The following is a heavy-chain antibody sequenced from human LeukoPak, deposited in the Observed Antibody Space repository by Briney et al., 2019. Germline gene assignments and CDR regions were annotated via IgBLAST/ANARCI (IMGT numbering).Heavy chain of an antibody. J-gene: IGHJ4*02. V-gene: IGHV4-34*01. CDR2: INHSGST. D-gene: IGHD6-6*01. Sequence: SETLSVTCAVYGWSFGGYHWSWIRRPPGKGLEWIGEINHSGSTNYNPSLKSRVTISVDTSKNQFSLKLSSVTAADTAVYYCARGFPYSSSSVDYWGQGTLVTVSS. CDR3: ARGFPYSSSSVDY. CDR1: GWSFGGYH.